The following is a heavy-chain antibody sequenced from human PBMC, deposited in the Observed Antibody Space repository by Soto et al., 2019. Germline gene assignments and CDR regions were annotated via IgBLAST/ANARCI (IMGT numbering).Heavy chain of an antibody. Sequence: DVQLVESGGGLVKPGGSLRLSCVASGLTFSDAWMNWLGQVPGKGLEWVARIRSQTDGGTTDYTAPVNGRFTISRDDSKNTLYLQMISLKTDDTAIYYCATAPGYWGSAPLDFWGQGTLVTVSS. J-gene: IGHJ4*02. CDR3: ATAPGYWGSAPLDF. CDR1: GLTFSDAW. CDR2: IRSQTDGGTT. D-gene: IGHD7-27*01. V-gene: IGHV3-15*07.